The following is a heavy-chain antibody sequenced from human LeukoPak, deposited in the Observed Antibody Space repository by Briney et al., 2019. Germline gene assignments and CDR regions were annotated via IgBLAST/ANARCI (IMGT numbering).Heavy chain of an antibody. Sequence: AETLSLTCTVSGGSISSSSYYWGWIRQPPGKGLEWVGSIYYSGDTYYNPSLKGRRVTISVDTSKNQFSLRLSSVTAADTAVYYCARHQWHYFYYMGVWGKGSTDRVSS. J-gene: IGHJ6*03. D-gene: IGHD6-19*01. V-gene: IGHV4-39*01. CDR3: ARHQWHYFYYMGV. CDR1: GGSISSSSYY. CDR2: IYYSGDT.